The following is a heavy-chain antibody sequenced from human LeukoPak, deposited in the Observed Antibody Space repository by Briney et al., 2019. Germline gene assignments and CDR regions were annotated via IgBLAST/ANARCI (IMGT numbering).Heavy chain of an antibody. V-gene: IGHV1-24*01. CDR2: IDPDNGET. CDR3: ARGTTYFDY. J-gene: IGHJ4*02. Sequence: ASVTVSCKVSGYTLTELSMHWVRQAPGKGLEWMGGIDPDNGETIYAQKLQGRVTMTTDTSTSTAYLELRSLRSDDTAVYYCARGTTYFDYWGQGTLVTVSS. CDR1: GYTLTELS. D-gene: IGHD1-7*01.